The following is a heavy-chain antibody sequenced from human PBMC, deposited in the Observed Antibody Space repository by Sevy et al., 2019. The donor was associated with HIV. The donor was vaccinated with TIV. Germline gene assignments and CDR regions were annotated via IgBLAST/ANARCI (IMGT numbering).Heavy chain of an antibody. CDR3: ARGPSGYYFDY. V-gene: IGHV3-7*01. J-gene: IGHJ4*02. CDR1: GFSFSNYW. Sequence: GGSLRLSSVVSGFSFSNYWMSWVRQAPGKGLEWVANIKQDGSEKYYVDSVKGRFTISRDNAKNSLYLQMNSLRAEDTAVYYCARGPSGYYFDYWGQGTLVTVSS. CDR2: IKQDGSEK. D-gene: IGHD3-9*01.